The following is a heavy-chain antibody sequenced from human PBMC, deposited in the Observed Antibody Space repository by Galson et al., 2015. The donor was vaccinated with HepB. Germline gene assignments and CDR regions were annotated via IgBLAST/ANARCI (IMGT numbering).Heavy chain of an antibody. D-gene: IGHD5-12*01. Sequence: SVKVSCKASGYTFTGYYIYWVRQAPGQGLEWMGRINPNSGGTKSSQKFQGRVTMTRDTSITTAYMELSSLRSDDTAVYYCARDLRGYDVVWPYYYYGMDVWGQGTTVTVSS. J-gene: IGHJ6*02. V-gene: IGHV1-2*06. CDR2: INPNSGGT. CDR3: ARDLRGYDVVWPYYYYGMDV. CDR1: GYTFTGYY.